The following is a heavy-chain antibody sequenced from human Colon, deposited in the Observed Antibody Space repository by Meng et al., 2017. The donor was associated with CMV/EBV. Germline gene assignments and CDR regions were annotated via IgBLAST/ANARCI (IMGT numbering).Heavy chain of an antibody. CDR2: ISYDGGYK. V-gene: IGHV3-30-3*01. J-gene: IGHJ4*02. CDR1: GFTFTTYT. D-gene: IGHD1-26*01. CDR3: ARDGAGTLYFFDF. Sequence: GESLKISCAASGFTFTTYTMNWVRQAPGKGLEWVAVISYDGGYKYYADSVKGRFTISRDNSKNTLYVELDSLRPEDTAVYYCARDGAGTLYFFDFWGQGTLVTVSS.